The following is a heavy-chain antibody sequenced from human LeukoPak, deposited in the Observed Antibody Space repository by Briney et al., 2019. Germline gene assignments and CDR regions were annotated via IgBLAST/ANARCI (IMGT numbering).Heavy chain of an antibody. CDR3: ARHDPGMVRGVRIDY. CDR1: GGSISSGSYY. J-gene: IGHJ4*02. V-gene: IGHV4-61*02. CDR2: IYTSGST. D-gene: IGHD3-10*01. Sequence: SQTLSLTCTVSGGSISSGSYYWSWIRQPAGKGLEWIGRIYTSGSTNYNPSLKSRVTISVDTSKNQFSLKLSSVTAADTAVYYCARHDPGMVRGVRIDYWGQGTLVTVSS.